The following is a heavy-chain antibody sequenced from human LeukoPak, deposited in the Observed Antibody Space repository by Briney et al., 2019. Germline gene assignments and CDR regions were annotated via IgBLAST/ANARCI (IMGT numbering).Heavy chain of an antibody. D-gene: IGHD3/OR15-3a*01. CDR2: IKQDGTEK. CDR1: GFSFSTYW. J-gene: IGHJ4*02. CDR3: ARDPDPRRTFGQLDY. Sequence: GGSLRLSCAASGFSFSTYWMSWVRQAPGKGLEWVANIKQDGTEKYYADSVKGRFTISRDNARNSLHLQMNSLRAEDTAVYYCARDPDPRRTFGQLDYWGQGTLVTVSS. V-gene: IGHV3-7*01.